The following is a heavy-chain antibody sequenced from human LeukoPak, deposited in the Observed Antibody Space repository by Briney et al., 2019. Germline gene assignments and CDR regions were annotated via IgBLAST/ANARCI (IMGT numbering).Heavy chain of an antibody. J-gene: IGHJ4*02. CDR2: INHSGST. CDR3: ARGRVTYYYESSGYYYGV. D-gene: IGHD3-22*01. Sequence: SETLSLTCAVYGGSFSGYYWSWIRQPPGKGLEWIGEINHSGSTNYNPSLKSRVTISVDTSKNQFSLKLSSVTAADTAVYYCARGRVTYYYESSGYYYGVWGQGTLVTVSS. V-gene: IGHV4-34*01. CDR1: GGSFSGYY.